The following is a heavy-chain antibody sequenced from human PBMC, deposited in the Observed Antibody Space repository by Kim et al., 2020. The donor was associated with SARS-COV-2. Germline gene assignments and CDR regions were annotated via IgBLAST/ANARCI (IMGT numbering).Heavy chain of an antibody. D-gene: IGHD6-13*01. J-gene: IGHJ6*02. CDR1: GFTFSSYS. V-gene: IGHV3-21*01. CDR3: ARAQGIAAPANYYDMDV. Sequence: GGSLRLSCAASGFTFSSYSMNWVRQAPGKGLEWVSSISSSSSYIYYADSVRGRFTISRDNAKNSLYLQMNSLRAEDTAMYYCARAQGIAAPANYYDMDVWGQGTTVTVSS. CDR2: ISSSSSYI.